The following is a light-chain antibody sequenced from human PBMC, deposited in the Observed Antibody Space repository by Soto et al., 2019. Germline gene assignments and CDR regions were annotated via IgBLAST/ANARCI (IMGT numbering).Light chain of an antibody. V-gene: IGLV1-44*01. CDR3: AACDGSVNVV. CDR1: SCNIGTNA. Sequence: QSVLTQPPSASATSGQRVTISCSGSSCNIGTNAVNWYQQPPGTAPKLLIYSTNQRPSGVPDRFSGSKSGTSASLAISGLQSEDEADYYCAACDGSVNVVFGGGTKLTVL. CDR2: STN. J-gene: IGLJ2*01.